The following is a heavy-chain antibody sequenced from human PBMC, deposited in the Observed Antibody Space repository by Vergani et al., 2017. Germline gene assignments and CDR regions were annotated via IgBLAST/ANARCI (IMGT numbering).Heavy chain of an antibody. D-gene: IGHD3-22*01. CDR1: GGSFSDDTHY. CDR3: ARRWVEYDTSGEHYFDS. Sequence: QVQLQESDPGLLKTSQTLSLTCTISGGSFSDDTHYWSWNWVRQPAGKGLEWIGRIFKSGDFNYNPSLESRLTMSVDTSKNQFSLKLESLTAADTALYYCARRWVEYDTSGEHYFDSWGQGTLVTVSS. V-gene: IGHV4-61*02. CDR2: IFKSGDF. J-gene: IGHJ4*02.